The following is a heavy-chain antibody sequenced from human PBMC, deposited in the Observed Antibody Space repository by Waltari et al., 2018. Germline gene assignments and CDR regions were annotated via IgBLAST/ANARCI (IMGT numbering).Heavy chain of an antibody. CDR2: IYYSGST. D-gene: IGHD6-13*01. CDR3: AHHQKKGYSSSWYQNHYFDY. V-gene: IGHV4-39*01. J-gene: IGHJ4*02. Sequence: QLQLQESGPGLVKPSETLSLTCHVSGGSTSSSSYYWGWNRQPPGKGMEWIGSIYYSGSTYYNPSLKSRVTISVDTSKNQFALKLSSVTAADTAVYYCAHHQKKGYSSSWYQNHYFDYWGQGTLVTVSS. CDR1: GGSTSSSSYY.